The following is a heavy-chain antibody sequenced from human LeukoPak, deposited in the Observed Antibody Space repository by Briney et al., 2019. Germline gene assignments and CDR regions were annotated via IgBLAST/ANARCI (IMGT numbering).Heavy chain of an antibody. Sequence: GGSLRLSCAASGFTFSGYDMHWLRQVPGKGLEWVSAVATTGDTYYPGSVKGRFTISRENAENSLYLQMDRLRAGDTAVYYCAKESGRGTFDLWGQGTVVTVSS. CDR1: GFTFSGYD. D-gene: IGHD3-10*01. J-gene: IGHJ3*01. CDR2: VATTGDT. V-gene: IGHV3-13*01. CDR3: AKESGRGTFDL.